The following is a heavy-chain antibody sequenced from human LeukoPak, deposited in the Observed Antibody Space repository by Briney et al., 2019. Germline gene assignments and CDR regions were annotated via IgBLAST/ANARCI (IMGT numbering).Heavy chain of an antibody. CDR2: IKYDGSEN. CDR3: AARNNLNY. Sequence: GGSLRLSCTVSGFPFSGHWMNLVRQAPGKGLEWVANIKYDGSENGYAASVEGRFTISRDNAMMSVYLQMNSLRVEDTAVYYCAARNNLNYWGQGILVTVSS. V-gene: IGHV3-7*01. J-gene: IGHJ4*02. D-gene: IGHD1/OR15-1a*01. CDR1: GFPFSGHW.